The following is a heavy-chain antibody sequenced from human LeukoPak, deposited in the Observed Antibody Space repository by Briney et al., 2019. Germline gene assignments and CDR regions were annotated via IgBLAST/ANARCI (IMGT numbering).Heavy chain of an antibody. D-gene: IGHD3-22*01. CDR3: VRLRRNSDTSGFYYYYDF. CDR2: ISVRSNYI. CDR1: GYTFSSYS. Sequence: GGSLRLFCVASGYTFSSYSINWVRHAPGKGLEWVSSISVRSNYIYYADSVRGRFSISRDDARDSLYLQMNSLRAEDTAVYYCVRLRRNSDTSGFYYYYDFWGQGTLVTVSP. J-gene: IGHJ4*02. V-gene: IGHV3-21*01.